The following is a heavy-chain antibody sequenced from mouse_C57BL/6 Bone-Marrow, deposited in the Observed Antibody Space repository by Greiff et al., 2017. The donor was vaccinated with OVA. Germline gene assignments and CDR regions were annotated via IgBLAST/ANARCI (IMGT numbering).Heavy chain of an antibody. D-gene: IGHD2-13*01. CDR3: ARHRGIYYGGYLDY. CDR1: GFTFSSYG. V-gene: IGHV5-6*01. Sequence: EVQLVESGGDLVKPGGSLKLSCAASGFTFSSYGMSWVRQTPDKRLEWVATISSGGSYTYYPDSVKGRFTISRDNAKNTLYLQRGSLKAEDTSMYYCARHRGIYYGGYLDYWGQGTTLTVSS. J-gene: IGHJ2*01. CDR2: ISSGGSYT.